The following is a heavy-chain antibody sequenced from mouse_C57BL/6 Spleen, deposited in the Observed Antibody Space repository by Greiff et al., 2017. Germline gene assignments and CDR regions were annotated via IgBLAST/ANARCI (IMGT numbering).Heavy chain of an antibody. J-gene: IGHJ4*01. V-gene: IGHV3-6*01. D-gene: IGHD2-4*01. CDR1: GYSITSGYY. Sequence: ESGPGLVKPSQSLSLTCSVTGYSITSGYYWNWIRQFPGNKLEWMGYISYDGSNNYNPSLKNRISITRDTSKNQFFLKLNSVTTEDTATYYCASGYDYDVYAMDYWGQGTSVTVSS. CDR2: ISYDGSN. CDR3: ASGYDYDVYAMDY.